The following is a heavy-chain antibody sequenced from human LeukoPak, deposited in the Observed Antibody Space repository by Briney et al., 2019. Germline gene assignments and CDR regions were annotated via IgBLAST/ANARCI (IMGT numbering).Heavy chain of an antibody. Sequence: GGSLRLSCAASGFTVSTTYMKWVRQAPGKGREWVSVIYSGGTTHYADSMKGRFTISRDNTKNTLYLQMNSLRAEDTAVYYCARFTLGGYAFDLWGQGTLVTVSS. CDR1: GFTVSTTY. D-gene: IGHD5-12*01. CDR3: ARFTLGGYAFDL. CDR2: IYSGGTT. J-gene: IGHJ4*02. V-gene: IGHV3-53*01.